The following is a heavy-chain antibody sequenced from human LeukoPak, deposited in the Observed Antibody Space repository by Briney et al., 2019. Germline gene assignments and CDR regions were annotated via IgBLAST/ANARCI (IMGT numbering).Heavy chain of an antibody. CDR2: IIPIFGTA. CDR3: ARDRPGRYCSTTSCYTASPFDP. J-gene: IGHJ5*02. V-gene: IGHV1-69*01. D-gene: IGHD2-2*02. Sequence: ASVKVSYKASRGTFSNYAISWVRQAPGQGLEWMGGIIPIFGTANYAQKFQGRVTITADESTSTAYMELSSLRSEDTAVYYCARDRPGRYCSTTSCYTASPFDPWGQGTLVTVSS. CDR1: RGTFSNYA.